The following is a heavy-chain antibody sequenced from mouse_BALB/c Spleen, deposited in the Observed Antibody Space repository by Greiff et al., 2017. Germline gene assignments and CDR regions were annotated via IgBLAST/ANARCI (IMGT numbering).Heavy chain of an antibody. Sequence: VQLQQSGAELVKPGASVKLSCTASGFNIKDTYMHWVKQRPEQGLELIGRIDPANGNTKYDPKFQGKATITADTSSNTAYLQLSSLTSEDTAVYYCARVRYDRYAMDYWGQGTSVTVSS. CDR2: IDPANGNT. D-gene: IGHD2-12*01. V-gene: IGHV14-3*02. CDR3: ARVRYDRYAMDY. J-gene: IGHJ4*01. CDR1: GFNIKDTY.